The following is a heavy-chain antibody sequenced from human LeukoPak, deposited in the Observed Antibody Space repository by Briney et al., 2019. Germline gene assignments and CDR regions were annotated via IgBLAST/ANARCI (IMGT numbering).Heavy chain of an antibody. V-gene: IGHV4-59*08. D-gene: IGHD6-6*01. CDR3: AGTFIAARRWFDP. CDR2: IYCSGST. CDR1: GGSISSYY. J-gene: IGHJ5*02. Sequence: SETLSLTCTVSGGSISSYYWSWTRQPPGKGLEWIGYIYCSGSTNYNPSLKSRVTISVDTSKNQFSLKLSSVAAADTAVYYCAGTFIAARRWFDPWGQGTLVTVSS.